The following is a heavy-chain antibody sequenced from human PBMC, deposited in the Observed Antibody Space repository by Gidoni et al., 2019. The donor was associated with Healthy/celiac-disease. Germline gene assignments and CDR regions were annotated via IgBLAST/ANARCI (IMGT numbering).Heavy chain of an antibody. V-gene: IGHV3-48*01. Sequence: EVQLVESGGGLVQPGGSLRLSCAASGFTFSSYSMKWVRQAPGKGLEWVSYISSSSSTIYYADSVKGRFTISRDNAKNSLYLQMNSLRAEDTAVYYCARDGDYYDSSGYYSILGYFQHWGQGTLVTVSS. D-gene: IGHD3-22*01. CDR3: ARDGDYYDSSGYYSILGYFQH. CDR1: GFTFSSYS. J-gene: IGHJ1*01. CDR2: ISSSSSTI.